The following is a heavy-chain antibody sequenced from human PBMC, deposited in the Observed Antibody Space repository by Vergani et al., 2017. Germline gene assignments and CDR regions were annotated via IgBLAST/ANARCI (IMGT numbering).Heavy chain of an antibody. J-gene: IGHJ3*02. V-gene: IGHV3-23*04. CDR2: ISGSGGST. CDR1: GFTFSSYP. Sequence: EVQLVESGGGLVQPGGSLRLSCAASGFTFSSYPLSWVRQAPGKGLEWVSAISGSGGSTYYADSVKGRFTMTRDTSISTAYMELSRLRSDDTAVYYCARERDSTTDAFDIWGQGTMVTVSS. D-gene: IGHD2/OR15-2a*01. CDR3: ARERDSTTDAFDI.